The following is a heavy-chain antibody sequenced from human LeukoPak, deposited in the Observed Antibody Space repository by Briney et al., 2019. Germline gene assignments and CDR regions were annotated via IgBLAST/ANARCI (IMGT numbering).Heavy chain of an antibody. CDR1: GYSFSNYG. Sequence: ASVKVSCKASGYSFSNYGITWVRQAPGQGLEWMGWINLNSGHTGFAQKFQGRVTLTWDTSISTAYMELSSLTSEDTAVYYCARNIVATTNYDSWGQGTLVTVSS. CDR2: INLNSGHT. D-gene: IGHD5-12*01. V-gene: IGHV1-8*02. J-gene: IGHJ4*02. CDR3: ARNIVATTNYDS.